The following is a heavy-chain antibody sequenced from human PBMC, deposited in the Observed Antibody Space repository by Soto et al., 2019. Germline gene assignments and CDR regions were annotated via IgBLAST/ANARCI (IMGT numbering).Heavy chain of an antibody. V-gene: IGHV3-23*01. J-gene: IGHJ5*02. Sequence: DVQLLESGGGLVQPGGSLRLSCAASGFTFSDYAMTWVRQAPGKGLEWVSGISGGGDDTYYADSVKGRFTISRDNSTNTLYLQKNTVFAEDTAVHYCANDAVPYVGQWGWLDPWGQGTLVTVPS. CDR2: ISGGGDDT. D-gene: IGHD6-19*01. CDR1: GFTFSDYA. CDR3: ANDAVPYVGQWGWLDP.